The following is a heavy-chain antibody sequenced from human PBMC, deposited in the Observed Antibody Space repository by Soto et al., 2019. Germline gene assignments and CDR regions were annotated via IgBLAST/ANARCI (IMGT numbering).Heavy chain of an antibody. CDR3: ARLTGGYDFWSGYHYYYYYMDV. CDR1: GGSISSYY. J-gene: IGHJ6*03. V-gene: IGHV4-59*08. CDR2: IYYSGST. Sequence: SETLSLTCTVSGGSISSYYWSWIRQPPGKGLEWIGYIYYSGSTNYNPSLKSRVTISVDTSKNQFSLKLSSVTAADTAVYYCARLTGGYDFWSGYHYYYYYMDVWGKGTTVTVSS. D-gene: IGHD3-3*01.